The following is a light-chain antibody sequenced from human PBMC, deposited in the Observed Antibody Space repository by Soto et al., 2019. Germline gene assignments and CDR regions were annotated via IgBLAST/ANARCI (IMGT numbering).Light chain of an antibody. CDR2: GNS. CDR1: SSNIGAGYN. CDR3: QSYDYSLSGFVV. J-gene: IGLJ2*01. V-gene: IGLV1-40*01. Sequence: QSVLTQPPSVSGAPGQRVTISCTGSSSNIGAGYNVHWYQQLPGTAPQLLIYGNSNGPSGVPDRFSGAKSGTSASLAITGLQAEDESDYYCQSYDYSLSGFVVFGGGTKLTVL.